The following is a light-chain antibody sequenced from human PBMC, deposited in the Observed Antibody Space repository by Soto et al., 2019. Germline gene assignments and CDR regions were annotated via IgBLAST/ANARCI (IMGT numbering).Light chain of an antibody. CDR1: QGISTY. Sequence: DIQLTQSPSFLYASVGDRVTITCLASQGISTYLAWYQQRPGKAPKLLIYDASTLQSGVPSRFSGSRSGTEFTLTISSLQPEDLATYYCQQLNGYVALTFGGGTKVDIK. J-gene: IGKJ4*01. CDR2: DAS. V-gene: IGKV1-9*01. CDR3: QQLNGYVALT.